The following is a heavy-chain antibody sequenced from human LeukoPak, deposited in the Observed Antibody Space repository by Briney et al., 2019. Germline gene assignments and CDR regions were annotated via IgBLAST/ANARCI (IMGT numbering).Heavy chain of an antibody. Sequence: ASVKVSCKAFGYSVTNYYMHWVRQAPGQGLEWMGEINPRGGGTSYAQRFQGRITVTRDTYTNTVYMDLSSLRSEDTATYYCARGAPTTRIGAGRFDYWGQGSLLTV. CDR1: GYSVTNYY. D-gene: IGHD6-6*01. CDR3: ARGAPTTRIGAGRFDY. CDR2: INPRGGGT. V-gene: IGHV1-46*01. J-gene: IGHJ4*02.